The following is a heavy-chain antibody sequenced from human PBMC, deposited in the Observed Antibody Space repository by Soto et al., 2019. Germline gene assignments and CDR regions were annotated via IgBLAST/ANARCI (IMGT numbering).Heavy chain of an antibody. CDR1: GGSFSGYY. V-gene: IGHV4-34*01. Sequence: SETLSLTCAVYGGSFSGYYWSWIRQPPGKGLEWIGEINHSGSTNYNPSLKSRVTISVDTSKNQFSLKLSSVTAADRAACYCARSGSRGHLRDWFDPWGHGSLVTVSS. CDR3: ARSGSRGHLRDWFDP. CDR2: INHSGST. J-gene: IGHJ5*02. D-gene: IGHD3-10*01.